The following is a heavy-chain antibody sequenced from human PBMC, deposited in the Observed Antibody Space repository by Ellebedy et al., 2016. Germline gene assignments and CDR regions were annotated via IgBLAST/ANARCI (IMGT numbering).Heavy chain of an antibody. D-gene: IGHD4-11*01. V-gene: IGHV3-23*01. CDR3: AKGRPISNYPFRYYYYYYMDL. J-gene: IGHJ6*03. Sequence: GGSLRLSXAASGFTFSSYWMSWVRQAPGKGLEWVSGIGGSDSSTYYADSVKGRFTISRDNSKNTVYLQMNSLRAEDTAVYYCAKGRPISNYPFRYYYYYYMDLWGKGTTVTVSS. CDR2: IGGSDSST. CDR1: GFTFSSYW.